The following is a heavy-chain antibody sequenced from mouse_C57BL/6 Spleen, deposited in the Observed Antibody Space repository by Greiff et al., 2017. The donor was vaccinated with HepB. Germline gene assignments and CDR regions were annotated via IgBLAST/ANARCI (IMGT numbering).Heavy chain of an antibody. D-gene: IGHD1-1*01. Sequence: QVQLQQPGAELVKPGASVKLSCKASGYTFTSYWMHWVKQRPGQGLEWIGMIHPNSGSTNYNEKFKSKATLTVDKSSSTAYMQLSSLTSEDSAVYYCARNLYYYGSSPFDYWGQGTTLTVSS. V-gene: IGHV1-64*01. CDR1: GYTFTSYW. J-gene: IGHJ2*01. CDR3: ARNLYYYGSSPFDY. CDR2: IHPNSGST.